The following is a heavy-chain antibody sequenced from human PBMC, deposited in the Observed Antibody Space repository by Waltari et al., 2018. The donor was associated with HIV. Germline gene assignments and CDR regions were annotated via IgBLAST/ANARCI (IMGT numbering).Heavy chain of an antibody. J-gene: IGHJ6*02. CDR1: GGSISSSSYY. CDR2: IYYSGST. Sequence: QLQLQESGPGLVKPSETLSLTCTVSGGSISSSSYYWGWIRQPPGKGLEWIGSIYYSGSTYYNPSLKSRVTISVDTSKNQFSLKLSSVTAADTAVYYCASHTYYDFWSGYYNYGMDVWGQGTTVTVSS. CDR3: ASHTYYDFWSGYYNYGMDV. V-gene: IGHV4-39*01. D-gene: IGHD3-3*01.